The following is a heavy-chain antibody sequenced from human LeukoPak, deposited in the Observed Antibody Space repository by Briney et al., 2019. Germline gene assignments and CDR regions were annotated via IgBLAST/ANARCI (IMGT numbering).Heavy chain of an antibody. V-gene: IGHV4-39*07. J-gene: IGHJ2*01. Sequence: PSETLSLTCTVSGGSISSSSYYWGWIRQPPGKGLEWIGSIYYSGSTYYNPSLKSRVTISVDTSKNQFSLKLSSVTAADTAVYYCARALRWTTTWYFDLWGRGTLVTVSS. D-gene: IGHD4-17*01. CDR1: GGSISSSSYY. CDR2: IYYSGST. CDR3: ARALRWTTTWYFDL.